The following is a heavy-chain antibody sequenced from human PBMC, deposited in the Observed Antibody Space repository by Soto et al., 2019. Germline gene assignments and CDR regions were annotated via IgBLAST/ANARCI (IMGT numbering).Heavy chain of an antibody. V-gene: IGHV1-18*01. J-gene: IGHJ4*02. Sequence: ASVKVSCKTSGYTFTSYGISWVRQAPGQGLEWMGWISAYNGNTNYAQKLQGRVTMTTDTSTSTAYMELRSLRSDDTAVYYCARDFRYGGLTKPYGSGSPYWGQGTLVTVSS. D-gene: IGHD3-10*01. CDR3: ARDFRYGGLTKPYGSGSPY. CDR2: ISAYNGNT. CDR1: GYTFTSYG.